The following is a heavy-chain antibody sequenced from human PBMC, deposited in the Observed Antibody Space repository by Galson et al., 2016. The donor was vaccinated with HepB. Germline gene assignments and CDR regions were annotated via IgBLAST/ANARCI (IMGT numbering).Heavy chain of an antibody. V-gene: IGHV3-48*03. D-gene: IGHD1-14*01. J-gene: IGHJ4*02. CDR2: ITGAGTVM. CDR1: GFTFSTYK. CDR3: ARDAEGIPFDY. Sequence: SLRLSCAASGFTFSTYKMNWVRQASGKGLEWVAHITGAGTVMYYADSVEGRFTVSRDNAQNSLYLLMNSLRVEDTAVYYCARDAEGIPFDYWGKETLVTVSS.